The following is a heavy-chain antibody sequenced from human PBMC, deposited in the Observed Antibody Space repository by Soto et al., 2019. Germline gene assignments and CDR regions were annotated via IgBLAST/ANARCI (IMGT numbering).Heavy chain of an antibody. Sequence: PSQTLSLTCAISGDSVSSNSAAWNWIRQSPSRGLEWLGRTYYRSKWYNDYAVSVKSRITINPDTSKNQFSLQLNSVTPEDTAVYYCARDACVFGPRREDAFDIWGQGTMVTVSS. V-gene: IGHV6-1*01. CDR3: ARDACVFGPRREDAFDI. J-gene: IGHJ3*02. CDR2: TYYRSKWYN. D-gene: IGHD3-3*01. CDR1: GDSVSSNSAA.